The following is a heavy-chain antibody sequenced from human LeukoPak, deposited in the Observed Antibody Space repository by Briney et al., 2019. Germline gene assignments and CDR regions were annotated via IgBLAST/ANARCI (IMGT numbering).Heavy chain of an antibody. CDR1: GGTFRNYA. CDR3: ARGTEDYSDSDDYYELLGGNFDF. J-gene: IGHJ4*02. V-gene: IGHV1-69*13. D-gene: IGHD3-22*01. Sequence: SVKVSCKASGGTFRNYAISWVRQAPGQGLEWMGGIIPIFGTTNYAQNFQGRVTITADESTSTAYMELSSLRSEDTAVYYCARGTEDYSDSDDYYELLGGNFDFWGQGTLVTVSS. CDR2: IIPIFGTT.